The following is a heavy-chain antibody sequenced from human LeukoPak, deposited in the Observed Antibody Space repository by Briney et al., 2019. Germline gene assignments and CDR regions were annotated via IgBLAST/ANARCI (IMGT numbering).Heavy chain of an antibody. CDR3: VRDYVWGTYGPDY. CDR1: GFTFSSYW. V-gene: IGHV3-7*01. D-gene: IGHD3-16*01. Sequence: GGSLRLSCAASGFTFSSYWMSWFRRIPGKGLEWLGNIKTDGSEKYYLDSVRGRFTISRDNAKNSLFLQMNSLRGEDTAVYYCVRDYVWGTYGPDYWGQGTLVTVTS. CDR2: IKTDGSEK. J-gene: IGHJ4*02.